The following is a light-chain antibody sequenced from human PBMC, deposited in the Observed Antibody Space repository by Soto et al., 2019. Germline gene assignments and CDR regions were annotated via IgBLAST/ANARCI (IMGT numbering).Light chain of an antibody. CDR3: QQYNNWPPYT. J-gene: IGKJ2*01. CDR2: RAS. CDR1: QSVSSN. Sequence: EIVMTQSPATLSVSPGERATLSCRASQSVSSNVAWYQQKPGQAPRLLIYRASARATGIPARFSGSASGTEFTLTISSLQSEDFVVYYCQQYNNWPPYTFGQGTKLEIK. V-gene: IGKV3-15*01.